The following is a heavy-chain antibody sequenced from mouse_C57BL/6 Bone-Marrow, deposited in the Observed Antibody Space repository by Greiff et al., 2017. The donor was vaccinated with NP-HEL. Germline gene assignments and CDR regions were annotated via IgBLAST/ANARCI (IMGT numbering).Heavy chain of an antibody. J-gene: IGHJ1*03. Sequence: QVQLQQPGAELVKPGASVKLSCKASGYTFTSYWMQWVKQRPGQGLEWIGAIDPSDSYTNYNQKFKGKATLTVDTSSSTAYMQLSSLTSEDSAVYYCARTYYGNYWYLDVWGTGTTVTVSS. V-gene: IGHV1-50*01. CDR1: GYTFTSYW. CDR3: ARTYYGNYWYLDV. D-gene: IGHD2-10*01. CDR2: IDPSDSYT.